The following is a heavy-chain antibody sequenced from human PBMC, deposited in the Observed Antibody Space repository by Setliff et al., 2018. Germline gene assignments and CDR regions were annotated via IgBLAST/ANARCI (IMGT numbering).Heavy chain of an antibody. CDR1: GGSITSGSFY. CDR3: ARTHCTTTSCFYFHY. D-gene: IGHD2-2*01. CDR2: IHASGSP. J-gene: IGHJ4*02. V-gene: IGHV4-61*02. Sequence: SETLSLTCTVSGGSITSGSFYWSWIRQPAGKKLEWIGRIHASGSPDYNPSFKSRVTISRDTSTNQFSLELGSVTAADTAVYYCARTHCTTTSCFYFHYWGQGTVVTVSS.